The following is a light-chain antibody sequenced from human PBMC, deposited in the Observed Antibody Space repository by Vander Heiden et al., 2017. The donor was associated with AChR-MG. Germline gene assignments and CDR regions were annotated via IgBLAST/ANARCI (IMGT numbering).Light chain of an antibody. Sequence: QSALTPPASVSGSPGQSITISCTGTSSDVDGYNYVSWYQQHPGKAPKLMDYEVSNRPAGVSNRFSGSKSGNTATLTISGLQDEDEADYYCSSYTSSSTEFGGGTKLTVL. J-gene: IGLJ3*02. CDR3: SSYTSSSTE. CDR1: SSDVDGYNY. CDR2: EVS. V-gene: IGLV2-14*01.